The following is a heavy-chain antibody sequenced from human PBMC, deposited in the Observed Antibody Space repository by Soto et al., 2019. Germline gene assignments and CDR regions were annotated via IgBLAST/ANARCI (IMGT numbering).Heavy chain of an antibody. D-gene: IGHD3-3*01. J-gene: IGHJ6*02. CDR2: INHSGST. CDR1: GGSFSGYY. CDR3: ARWGSYYDFWSGYWNV. V-gene: IGHV4-34*01. Sequence: SETLSLTCAVYGGSFSGYYWSWIRQPPGKGLEWIGEINHSGSTNYNPSLKSRVTISVDTSKNQFSLKLSSVTAADTAVYYCARWGSYYDFWSGYWNVWGQGTTVTVSS.